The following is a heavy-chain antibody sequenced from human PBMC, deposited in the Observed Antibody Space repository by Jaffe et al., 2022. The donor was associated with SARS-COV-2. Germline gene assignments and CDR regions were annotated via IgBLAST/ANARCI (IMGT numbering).Heavy chain of an antibody. D-gene: IGHD1-1*01. CDR2: ISSSGANT. Sequence: EVQLVESGGGLVQPGGSLRLSCAASGFTFSNYAMSWVRQAPGKGLEWVSAISSSGANTYYADSLRGRFAIFRDNSKNTVYLQMNSLRVDDTAVYRCARRLPNEPIRNGWGQGILVTVSS. CDR1: GFTFSNYA. J-gene: IGHJ4*02. CDR3: ARRLPNEPIRNG. V-gene: IGHV3-23*04.